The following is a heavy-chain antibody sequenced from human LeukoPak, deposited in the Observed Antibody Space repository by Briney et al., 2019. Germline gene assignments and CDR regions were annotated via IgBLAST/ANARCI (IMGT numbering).Heavy chain of an antibody. D-gene: IGHD6-13*01. CDR2: INHSGST. Sequence: SENLSLTCAVYGGSFSGYYWSWIRQPPGKGLEWIGEINHSGSTNYNPSLKSRVTISVDTSKNQFSLKLSSVTAADTAVYYCATPGIAAAGYYFDYWGQGTLVTVSS. CDR1: GGSFSGYY. J-gene: IGHJ4*02. CDR3: ATPGIAAAGYYFDY. V-gene: IGHV4-34*01.